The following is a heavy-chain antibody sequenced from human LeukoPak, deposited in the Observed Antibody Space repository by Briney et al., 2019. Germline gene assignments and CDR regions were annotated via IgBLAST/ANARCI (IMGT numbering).Heavy chain of an antibody. D-gene: IGHD3-10*01. CDR2: INPNSGGT. J-gene: IGHJ4*02. CDR1: GYTFTCCY. CDR3: AREGTTGWFGESYYFDY. V-gene: IGHV1-2*02. Sequence: GASVKVSCKASGYTFTCCYMHWVRQAPGQGLEWMGWINPNSGGTNYAQKFQGRVTMTRDTSISTAYMELSRLRSDDTAVYYCAREGTTGWFGESYYFDYWGQGTLVTVSS.